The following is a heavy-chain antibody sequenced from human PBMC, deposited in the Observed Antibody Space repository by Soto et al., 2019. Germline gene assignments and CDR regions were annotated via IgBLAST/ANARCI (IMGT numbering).Heavy chain of an antibody. CDR1: GGTFSSYA. CDR2: IIPIFGTA. Sequence: GASVKVSCKASGGTFSSYAISWVRQAPGQGLEWMGGIIPIFGTANYAQKFQGRVTITADESTSTAYMELSSLRSEDTAVYYCARDTESQIAAAGSWGQGTMVTVSS. V-gene: IGHV1-69*13. D-gene: IGHD6-13*01. CDR3: ARDTESQIAAAGS. J-gene: IGHJ3*01.